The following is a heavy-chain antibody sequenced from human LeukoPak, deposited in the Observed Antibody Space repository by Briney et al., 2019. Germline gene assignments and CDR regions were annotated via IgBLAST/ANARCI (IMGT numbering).Heavy chain of an antibody. V-gene: IGHV4-34*01. Sequence: SETLSLTCAVYGASFNTYYWTWIRQSPDKGLEWIGEVRHDGDTNVNPSLRSRVVMSVDASKNQFSLKMTSVTAADTAIYFCARGPVALPNDRLSLFFDFWGQGTLVTVSS. CDR1: GASFNTYY. CDR3: ARGPVALPNDRLSLFFDF. CDR2: VRHDGDT. J-gene: IGHJ5*01. D-gene: IGHD2-8*01.